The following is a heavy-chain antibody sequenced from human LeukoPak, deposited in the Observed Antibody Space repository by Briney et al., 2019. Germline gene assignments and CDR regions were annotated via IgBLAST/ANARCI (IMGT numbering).Heavy chain of an antibody. J-gene: IGHJ4*02. V-gene: IGHV3-48*01. D-gene: IGHD3-22*01. CDR2: IGSGSSSI. Sequence: GGSLRLSCAASGFSFSSYSMNWVRQAPGKGLEWVSHIGSGSSSIYYADSVKGRFTISRDNAKNSLYLQMNSLRAEDTAVYYCAKDPTHFRVWDDYDNTRLNYWGQGTLVTVSS. CDR1: GFSFSSYS. CDR3: AKDPTHFRVWDDYDNTRLNY.